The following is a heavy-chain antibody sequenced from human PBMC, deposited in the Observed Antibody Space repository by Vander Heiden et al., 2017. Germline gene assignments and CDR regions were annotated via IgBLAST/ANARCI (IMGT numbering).Heavy chain of an antibody. CDR1: GFTFSSYG. CDR3: ARDRVPRAYSGYDSDY. J-gene: IGHJ4*02. CDR2: TWNDGSNK. Sequence: QVQLVESGGGVVQPGRSLRLSCAASGFTFSSYGMHWVRQAPGTGLAGVEVTWNDGSNKYYADSVKGRFTISRDNSKNTLYLQMNSLRAEDTAVYYCARDRVPRAYSGYDSDYWGQGTLVTVSS. D-gene: IGHD5-12*01. V-gene: IGHV3-33*01.